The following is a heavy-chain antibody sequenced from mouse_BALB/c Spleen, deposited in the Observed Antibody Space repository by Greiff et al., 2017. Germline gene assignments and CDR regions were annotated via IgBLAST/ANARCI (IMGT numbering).Heavy chain of an antibody. CDR3: ARDNYYGDYAMDY. V-gene: IGHV7-3*02. Sequence: EVHLVESGGGLVQPGGSLRLSCATSGFTFTDYYMSWVRQPPGKALEWLGFIRNKANGYTTEYSASVKGRFTISRDNSQSILYLQMNTLRAEDSATYYCARDNYYGDYAMDYWGQGTSVTVSS. CDR1: GFTFTDYY. D-gene: IGHD1-1*01. J-gene: IGHJ4*01. CDR2: IRNKANGYTT.